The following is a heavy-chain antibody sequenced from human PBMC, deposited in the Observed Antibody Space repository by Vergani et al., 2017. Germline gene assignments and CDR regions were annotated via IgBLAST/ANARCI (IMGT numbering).Heavy chain of an antibody. CDR3: ARWRSSTRYYYGMDV. D-gene: IGHD2-2*01. CDR1: GFTFSSYA. CDR2: ISSSGSTI. J-gene: IGHJ6*02. V-gene: IGHV3-48*04. Sequence: EVQLLESGGGLVQPGGSLRLSCAASGFTFSSYAMSWVRQAPGKGLEWVSYISSSGSTIYYADSVKGRFTISRDNAKNSLYLQMNSLRAEDTAVYYCARWRSSTRYYYGMDVWGQGTTVTVSS.